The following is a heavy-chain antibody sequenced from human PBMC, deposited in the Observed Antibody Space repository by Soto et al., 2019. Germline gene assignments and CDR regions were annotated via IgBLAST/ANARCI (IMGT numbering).Heavy chain of an antibody. CDR3: AREPWGSLRYTSDY. CDR2: LVHRGAT. CDR1: GGSISSRDYH. J-gene: IGHJ4*02. D-gene: IGHD3-16*01. V-gene: IGHV4-39*02. Sequence: QLQLQESGPRLVKPSETLSLTCTVSGGSISSRDYHWGWIRQPPGKGLEWIGSLVHRGATFYNPSLRSRAVISMDTSKNQFFLRLRSVTAADTAIYYCAREPWGSLRYTSDYWGQGTLVTVSS.